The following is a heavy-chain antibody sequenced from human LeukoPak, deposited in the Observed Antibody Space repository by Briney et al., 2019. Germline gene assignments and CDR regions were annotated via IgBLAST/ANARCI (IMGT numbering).Heavy chain of an antibody. CDR1: GFTFSSYS. J-gene: IGHJ4*02. CDR3: AKDGDRYSYGLPTNFDY. V-gene: IGHV3-NL1*01. D-gene: IGHD5-18*01. CDR2: IYSGGSGGSA. Sequence: TGGSLRLSCAASGFTFSSYSMNWVRQAPGKGLEWVSVIYSGGSGGSAYYADSVKGRFTISRDNSKNTLYLQMNSLRAEDTAVYYCAKDGDRYSYGLPTNFDYWGQGTLVTVSS.